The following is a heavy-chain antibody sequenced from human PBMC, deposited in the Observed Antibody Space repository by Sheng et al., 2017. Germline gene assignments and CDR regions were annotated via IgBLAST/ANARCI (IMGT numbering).Heavy chain of an antibody. CDR3: ARRGVSDFWSGYSFDP. Sequence: QVQLQESGPGLVKPSETLSLTCAVSGYSISSGYYWGWIRQPPGKGLEWIGSIYHSGSTYYNPSLKSRVTISVDTSKNQFSLKLSSVTAADTAVYYCARRGVSDFWSGYSFDPWGQGTLVTVSS. V-gene: IGHV4-38-2*01. CDR1: GYSISSGYY. D-gene: IGHD3-3*01. CDR2: IYHSGST. J-gene: IGHJ5*02.